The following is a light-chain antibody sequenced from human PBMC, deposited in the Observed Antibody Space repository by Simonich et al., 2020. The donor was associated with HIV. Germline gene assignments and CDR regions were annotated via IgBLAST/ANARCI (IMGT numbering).Light chain of an antibody. J-gene: IGKJ4*01. Sequence: DIQMTQSPSTLSASVVDRVTITCRASQSISSWLAWYQQKPGKAPKLLIYKASSLESGVPSRFSGSGSGTEFTLTISSLQPDDFATYYCQHLNSFLPLTFGGGTKVEIK. CDR2: KAS. V-gene: IGKV1-5*03. CDR1: QSISSW. CDR3: QHLNSFLPLT.